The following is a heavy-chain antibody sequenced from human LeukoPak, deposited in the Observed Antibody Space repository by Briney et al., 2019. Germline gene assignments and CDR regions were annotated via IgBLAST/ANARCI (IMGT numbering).Heavy chain of an antibody. J-gene: IGHJ4*02. CDR3: TRDTDYGSATNYFDH. Sequence: GGSLKLSCAASGFTFDDYAMHWVRQAPGKGLQWVSLISWEGDTTYYADSVRGRFTISRDNSRNFLYLHMNSLRADDTAFYYCTRDTDYGSATNYFDHWGQGTLVSVSS. CDR2: ISWEGDTT. V-gene: IGHV3-43D*04. D-gene: IGHD3-10*01. CDR1: GFTFDDYA.